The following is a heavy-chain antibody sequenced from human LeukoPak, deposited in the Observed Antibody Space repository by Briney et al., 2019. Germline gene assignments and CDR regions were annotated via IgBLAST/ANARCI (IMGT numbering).Heavy chain of an antibody. J-gene: IGHJ3*02. V-gene: IGHV3-11*04. CDR3: ARTRRVYSGPRDAFDI. CDR2: ITNIDSTI. D-gene: IGHD5-12*01. CDR1: GFTFSDYY. Sequence: PGGSLRLSCAASGFTFSDYYMSWIRQAPGKGLEWVSYITNIDSTIYYADSVQGRFTISRDNAKNSLYLQMNSLRAEDTAVYYCARTRRVYSGPRDAFDIWGQGTMVTVSS.